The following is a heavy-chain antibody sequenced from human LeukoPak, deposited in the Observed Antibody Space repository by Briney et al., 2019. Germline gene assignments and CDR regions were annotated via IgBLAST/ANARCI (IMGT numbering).Heavy chain of an antibody. CDR1: GDSISSSSYY. Sequence: ASETLSLTCTVSGDSISSSSYYWGWIRQPPGKGLEWIGSIYYSGSTYYNPSLKSRVTISVDTSKNQFSLKLSSVTAADTAVYYCARGYGNFDYWGQGTLVTVSS. J-gene: IGHJ4*02. D-gene: IGHD5-12*01. CDR2: IYYSGST. V-gene: IGHV4-39*01. CDR3: ARGYGNFDY.